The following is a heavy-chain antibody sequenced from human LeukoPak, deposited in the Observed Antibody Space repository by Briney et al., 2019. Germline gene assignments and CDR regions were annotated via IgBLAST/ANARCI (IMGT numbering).Heavy chain of an antibody. V-gene: IGHV3-9*01. CDR2: IDWNSGSM. J-gene: IGHJ4*02. CDR3: TKGAYGSSSPSNFDY. Sequence: GRSLRLSCAASGFTFDDYAMHWVRQAPGKGLQWVSGIDWNSGSMDYADSVTGRFTISRDNAKNSLYLQMNSLRAEDTALYYCTKGAYGSSSPSNFDYWGQGTLVTVSS. D-gene: IGHD6-6*01. CDR1: GFTFDDYA.